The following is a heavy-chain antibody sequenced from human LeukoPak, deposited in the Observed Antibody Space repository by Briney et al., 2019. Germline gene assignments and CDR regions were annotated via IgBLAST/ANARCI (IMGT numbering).Heavy chain of an antibody. V-gene: IGHV3-23*01. J-gene: IGHJ4*02. Sequence: PGGSLRLSCAAYGFTLNNYAMSWVRQAPGKGLEWVSAISGSGSITDYTDSVTGRFTISRDNSKNTLYLQMNSLRAEDTALYYCASLDYFDSSDYGDYWGQGTLVTVSS. CDR1: GFTLNNYA. D-gene: IGHD3-22*01. CDR3: ASLDYFDSSDYGDY. CDR2: ISGSGSIT.